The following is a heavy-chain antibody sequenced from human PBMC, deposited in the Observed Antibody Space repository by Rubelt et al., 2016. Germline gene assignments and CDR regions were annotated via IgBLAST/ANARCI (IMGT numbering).Heavy chain of an antibody. J-gene: IGHJ4*02. V-gene: IGHV4-59*12. CDR1: GGSISSYY. Sequence: QVQLQESGPGLVKPSETLSLTCTVSGGSISSYYWSWIRQPPGKGLEWIGYIYYSGSTYYNPSLKSRVTISVDTSKNQCSLKLSSVTAADTAVDYCARGVRGKCQLLYRGYFDYWGQGTLVTVSS. CDR3: ARGVRGKCQLLYRGYFDY. D-gene: IGHD2-2*02. CDR2: IYYSGST.